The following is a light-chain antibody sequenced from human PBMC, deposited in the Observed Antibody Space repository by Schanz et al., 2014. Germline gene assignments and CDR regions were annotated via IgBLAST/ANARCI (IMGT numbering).Light chain of an antibody. Sequence: DIQMTQSPSSLSASVGDRVTITCRASQSISRYLNWYQQKPGKAPKLLIYAASSLQSGVPSRFSGSGSGTDVPFTISSVQPEDIATDYCQQYDNLLALTFGGGTKVEIK. CDR3: QQYDNLLALT. CDR1: QSISRY. V-gene: IGKV1-33*01. CDR2: AAS. J-gene: IGKJ4*01.